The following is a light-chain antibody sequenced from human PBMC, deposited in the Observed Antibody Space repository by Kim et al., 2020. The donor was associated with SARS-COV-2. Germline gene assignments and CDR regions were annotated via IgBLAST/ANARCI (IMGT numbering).Light chain of an antibody. CDR2: EVT. CDR1: NSAIGSYSL. CDR3: SSYTSTAFVL. J-gene: IGLJ2*01. V-gene: IGLV2-23*02. Sequence: GQSITISCTGTNSAIGSYSLVSWYQQHPGKAPKLIIYEVTRRPSAVSNRFSGSKSGNTASLTISGLQAEDEADYYCSSYTSTAFVLFGGGTQLTVL.